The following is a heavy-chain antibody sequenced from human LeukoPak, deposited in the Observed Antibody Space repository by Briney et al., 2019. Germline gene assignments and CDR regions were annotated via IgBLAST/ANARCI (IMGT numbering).Heavy chain of an antibody. V-gene: IGHV3-23*01. J-gene: IGHJ4*02. Sequence: SLRLCSPTGRLTCRDYALIWVGPAPWKELDWVSAISGSGGSTYYADSVKGRFTISRDNSKNTLYLQMNSLRAEDTAVYYCAKDSGPLSPLYFDYWGQGTLVTVSS. D-gene: IGHD6-25*01. CDR1: RLTCRDYA. CDR3: AKDSGPLSPLYFDY. CDR2: ISGSGGST.